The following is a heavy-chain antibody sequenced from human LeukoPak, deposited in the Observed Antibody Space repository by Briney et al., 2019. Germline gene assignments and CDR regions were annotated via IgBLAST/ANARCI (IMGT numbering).Heavy chain of an antibody. D-gene: IGHD6-19*01. CDR2: IYHSGST. CDR3: ARRGDSGWYYFDY. Sequence: SETLSLTCTVSGGSIRSSYYYWGWIRQPPGKGLEWIGEIYHSGSTNYNPSLKSRVTISVDKSKNQFSLKLTSVTAADTAAYYCARRGDSGWYYFDYWGQGTLVTVSS. CDR1: GGSIRSSYYY. V-gene: IGHV4-39*07. J-gene: IGHJ4*02.